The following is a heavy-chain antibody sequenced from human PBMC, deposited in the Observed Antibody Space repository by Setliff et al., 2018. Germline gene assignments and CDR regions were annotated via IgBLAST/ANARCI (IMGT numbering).Heavy chain of an antibody. J-gene: IGHJ4*02. D-gene: IGHD1-26*01. CDR3: ARSPSSGAYWNPRPFYSDY. CDR2: FYHSGSM. CDR1: GGSISSSY. Sequence: PSETLSLTCTVSGGSISSSYWSWIRQPPGKGLEWIGYFYHSGSMNYSPSLKGRVTMSVDTSKNHFSLKLDSVTAADTALYYCARSPSSGAYWNPRPFYSDYWARGTLVTVSS. V-gene: IGHV4-59*08.